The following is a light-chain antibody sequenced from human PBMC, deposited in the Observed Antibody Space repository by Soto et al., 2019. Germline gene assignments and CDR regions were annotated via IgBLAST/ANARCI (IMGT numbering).Light chain of an antibody. Sequence: EIVLTQSPGTLSLSPGERATLSCRASQSVTSSYLAWYQQKPGQAPRLLIYGASSRDTGIPDRFSGSGSGTDFTLTINRLKPEDFAVYYCQQYGSSPRTFGQGTKLESK. CDR2: GAS. CDR1: QSVTSSY. J-gene: IGKJ2*01. CDR3: QQYGSSPRT. V-gene: IGKV3-20*01.